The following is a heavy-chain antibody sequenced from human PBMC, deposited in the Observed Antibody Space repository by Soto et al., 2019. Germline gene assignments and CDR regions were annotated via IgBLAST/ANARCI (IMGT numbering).Heavy chain of an antibody. J-gene: IGHJ3*01. CDR3: ARDDAFANENAFDL. CDR2: ISPK. Sequence: QVQLVESGGGLVQPGTSLRLSCAVSGFSFRTYGFHWVRQPPGKGLQWVAVISPKGHSDSVEGRSTISRDNSKDTLYLQMNNLRAEDTAVYYCARDDAFANENAFDLWGQGTKVTVSS. CDR1: GFSFRTYG. V-gene: IGHV3-33*01. D-gene: IGHD1-1*01.